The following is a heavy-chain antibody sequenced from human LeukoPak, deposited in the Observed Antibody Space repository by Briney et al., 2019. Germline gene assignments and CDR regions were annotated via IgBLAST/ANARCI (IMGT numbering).Heavy chain of an antibody. J-gene: IGHJ3*02. D-gene: IGHD5-18*01. CDR2: ISGSGGST. Sequence: GGSLRLSCAASRFTFSSYAMSWVRQAPGKGLEWVSGISGSGGSTDYADSVKGRFTISRDNSKNTLYLQMNSLRAEDTAVYYCARARSSYGYGDAFDIWGQGTMVTVSS. CDR3: ARARSSYGYGDAFDI. CDR1: RFTFSSYA. V-gene: IGHV3-23*01.